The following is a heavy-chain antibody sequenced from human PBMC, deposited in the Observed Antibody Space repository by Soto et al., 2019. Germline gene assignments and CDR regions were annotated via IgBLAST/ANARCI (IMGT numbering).Heavy chain of an antibody. CDR1: GFTFSSYG. CDR2: ISYDGSNK. D-gene: IGHD1-20*01. V-gene: IGHV3-30*18. CDR3: AKGFSGITGTGLDY. Sequence: QVQLVESGGGVVQPGRSLRLSCAASGFTFSSYGMHWVRQAPGKGLEWVAVISYDGSNKYYADSVKGRFTISRDNSKNPLYLQMNSLRAEDTAVYYCAKGFSGITGTGLDYWGQGTLVTVSS. J-gene: IGHJ4*02.